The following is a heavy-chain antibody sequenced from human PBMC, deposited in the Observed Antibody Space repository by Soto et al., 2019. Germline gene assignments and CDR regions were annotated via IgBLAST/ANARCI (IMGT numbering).Heavy chain of an antibody. V-gene: IGHV1-69*19. CDR2: ISPMLGAA. Sequence: QVQLVQSGAEMKKPGSSVKVSCQSSGGTFNTYAMNWVRQAPGQGPEWMGDISPMLGAANYAPKFQGRVTISADESTGTSYMPLSYLTSEDTALYFCAREVQVHTPAFVYWGQGTLVTVSS. CDR1: GGTFNTYA. J-gene: IGHJ4*02. D-gene: IGHD3-10*01. CDR3: AREVQVHTPAFVY.